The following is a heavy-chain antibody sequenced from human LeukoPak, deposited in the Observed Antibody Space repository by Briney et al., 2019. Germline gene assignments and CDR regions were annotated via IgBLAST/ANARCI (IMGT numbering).Heavy chain of an antibody. V-gene: IGHV4-34*01. CDR3: ARDQVAARAYDY. J-gene: IGHJ4*02. CDR2: INHSGST. Sequence: SETLSLTCAVYGGSFSGYYWSWIRQPPGKGLEWIGEINHSGSTNYNPSLKSRVTISVDTSKNQFSLKLSSVTAADTAVCYCARDQVAARAYDYWGQGTLVTVSS. CDR1: GGSFSGYY. D-gene: IGHD6-6*01.